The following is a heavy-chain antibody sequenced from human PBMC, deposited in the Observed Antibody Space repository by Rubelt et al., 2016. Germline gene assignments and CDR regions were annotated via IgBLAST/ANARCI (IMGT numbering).Heavy chain of an antibody. CDR2: IFSNDEK. V-gene: IGHV2-26*01. Sequence: QVTLKESGPVLVKPTETLTLTCTVSGFSLSSHTLGVTWIRQPTGKALEWLAHIFSNDEKSYRTSLKSRLNISKDTSKSQVVLTITNMDPVDTATYDGARMLGVTTERRYCDYWGQGTLVTVSS. D-gene: IGHD4-17*01. CDR3: ARMLGVTTERRYCDY. J-gene: IGHJ4*02. CDR1: GFSLSSHTLG.